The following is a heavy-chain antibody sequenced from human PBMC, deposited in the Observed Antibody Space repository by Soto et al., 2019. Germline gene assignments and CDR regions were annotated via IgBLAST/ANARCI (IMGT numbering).Heavy chain of an antibody. D-gene: IGHD3-22*01. CDR3: ARSKMRDYYDSSGSPVY. V-gene: IGHV3-23*01. Sequence: EVQLLESGGGLVQPGGSLRLSCAASGFTFSSYAMSWVRQAPGKGLEWVSTISGSDGRTYYADSVKGRFTISRDNSKNTLYLQMNSLRAEDTAVYYCARSKMRDYYDSSGSPVYWGQGTLVTVSS. CDR1: GFTFSSYA. CDR2: ISGSDGRT. J-gene: IGHJ4*02.